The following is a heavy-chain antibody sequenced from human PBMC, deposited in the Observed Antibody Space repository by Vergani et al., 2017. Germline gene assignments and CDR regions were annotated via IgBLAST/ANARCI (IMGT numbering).Heavy chain of an antibody. CDR3: ARDSRPYSGYDSGGDLYYYYYGMDV. Sequence: EVQLVESGGGLVKPGGSLRLSCAASGFTFSSYSMNWVRQAPGKGLEWVSSISSSSSYIYYADSVKGRFTISRDNAKNSLYLQRNSLRAEDTAVYYCARDSRPYSGYDSGGDLYYYYYGMDVWGQGTTVTVSS. D-gene: IGHD5-12*01. V-gene: IGHV3-21*01. CDR2: ISSSSSYI. J-gene: IGHJ6*02. CDR1: GFTFSSYS.